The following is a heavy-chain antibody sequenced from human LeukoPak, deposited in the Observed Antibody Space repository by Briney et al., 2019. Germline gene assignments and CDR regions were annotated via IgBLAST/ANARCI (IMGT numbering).Heavy chain of an antibody. J-gene: IGHJ3*02. CDR2: INHSGST. Sequence: SETLSLTCAVYGGSFSGYYWSWIRQPPGKGLEWIGEINHSGSTNYNPSLKSRVTILVDTSKNQFSLKLSSVTAADTAVYYCARDLYSSRTNDAFVIWGQGTMVTVSS. CDR3: ARDLYSSRTNDAFVI. D-gene: IGHD6-13*01. V-gene: IGHV4-34*01. CDR1: GGSFSGYY.